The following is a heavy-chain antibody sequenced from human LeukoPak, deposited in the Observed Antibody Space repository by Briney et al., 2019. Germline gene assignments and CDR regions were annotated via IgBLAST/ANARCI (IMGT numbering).Heavy chain of an antibody. Sequence: GGSLRLSCAASGFDFSHYGMSWVRQSPGKGLEWVSTFSGTSTLTYYADSVKGRFTISRDDSRNVLYLQMNSLRDEDTAVYYCAKGDSYYDLLTCFDFWGPGTLITVSS. CDR1: GFDFSHYG. J-gene: IGHJ4*02. V-gene: IGHV3-23*01. CDR3: AKGDSYYDLLTCFDF. CDR2: FSGTSTLT. D-gene: IGHD3-9*01.